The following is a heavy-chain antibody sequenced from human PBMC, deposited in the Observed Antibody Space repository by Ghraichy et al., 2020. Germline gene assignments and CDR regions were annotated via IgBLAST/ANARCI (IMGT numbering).Heavy chain of an antibody. CDR1: GFSFSNAW. Sequence: GGSLRLSCAASGFSFSNAWMHWVRQAPGKGLVWVSRIFSDGSGAIYADSVRGRFTISRDNSKNTLFLQMDSLRADDTAVYYCATQSFGIVSTYDHWGQGTLVTVSS. CDR2: IFSDGSGA. V-gene: IGHV3-74*01. CDR3: ATQSFGIVSTYDH. D-gene: IGHD2/OR15-2a*01. J-gene: IGHJ4*02.